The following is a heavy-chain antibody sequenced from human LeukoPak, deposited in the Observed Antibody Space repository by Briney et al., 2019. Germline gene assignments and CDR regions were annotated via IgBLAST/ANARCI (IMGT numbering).Heavy chain of an antibody. Sequence: GGSLRLSCAASGFTFSSYSMNWVRQAPGKGLEWVSSISSSSSYIYYADSVKGRFTISRGNAKNSLYLQMNSLRAEDTAVYYCARARGSSSSIDYWGQGTLVTVSS. D-gene: IGHD6-13*01. CDR1: GFTFSSYS. J-gene: IGHJ4*02. CDR2: ISSSSSYI. V-gene: IGHV3-21*01. CDR3: ARARGSSSSIDY.